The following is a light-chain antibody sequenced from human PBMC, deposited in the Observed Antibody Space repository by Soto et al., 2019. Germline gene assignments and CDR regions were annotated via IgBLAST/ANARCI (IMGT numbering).Light chain of an antibody. CDR1: RDDIVAYDY. Sequence: QCSLTQPDSVSGSPGQSTTIPCAGTRDDIVAYDYVSWYQQHPGNAPKLLVYEVTNRPSGVSDRFSGSKSGNTASLTISGLQAEDEADYYCNSYTNSSAVVFGGGTKVTVL. CDR2: EVT. CDR3: NSYTNSSAVV. J-gene: IGLJ2*01. V-gene: IGLV2-14*01.